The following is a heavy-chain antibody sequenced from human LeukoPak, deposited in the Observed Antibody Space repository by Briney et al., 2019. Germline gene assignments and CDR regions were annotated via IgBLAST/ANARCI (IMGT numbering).Heavy chain of an antibody. Sequence: GASVTVSFKASGYTFTSYYMHWVRQAPGQGLEWMGIINPSGGSTSYAQKFQGRVTMTRDTSTSTVYMELSSLRSEDTAVYYCARETHLSGSYSETFDYWGQGTLVTVSS. V-gene: IGHV1-46*01. CDR2: INPSGGST. J-gene: IGHJ4*02. CDR1: GYTFTSYY. D-gene: IGHD1-26*01. CDR3: ARETHLSGSYSETFDY.